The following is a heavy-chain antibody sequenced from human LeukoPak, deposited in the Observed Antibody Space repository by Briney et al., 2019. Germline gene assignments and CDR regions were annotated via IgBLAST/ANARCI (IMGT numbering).Heavy chain of an antibody. CDR3: ARGTWYSSSWAN. V-gene: IGHV4-34*01. D-gene: IGHD6-13*01. CDR1: GGSFSGYY. J-gene: IGHJ4*02. Sequence: SETLSLTCAVYGGSFSGYYWSWIRQPPGKGLEWIGEINHSDSTNYNPSLKSRVTISVDTSKNQFSLKLSSVTAADTAVYYCARGTWYSSSWANWGQGTLVTVSS. CDR2: INHSDST.